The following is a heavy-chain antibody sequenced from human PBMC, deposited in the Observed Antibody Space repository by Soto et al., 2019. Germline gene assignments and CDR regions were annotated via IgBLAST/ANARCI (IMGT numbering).Heavy chain of an antibody. CDR1: GGTFSSYT. CDR3: ARESWANPDY. D-gene: IGHD3-10*01. V-gene: IGHV1-69*04. Sequence: GASVKVSCKASGGTFSSYTISWVRQAPGQGLEWMGRIIPILGIANYAQKFQGRVTITADKSTSTAYMELSRLKSDDTAVYYCARESWANPDYWGQGTLVTVSS. J-gene: IGHJ4*02. CDR2: IIPILGIA.